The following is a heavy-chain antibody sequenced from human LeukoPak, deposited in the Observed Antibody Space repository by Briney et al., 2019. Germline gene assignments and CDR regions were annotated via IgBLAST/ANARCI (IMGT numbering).Heavy chain of an antibody. Sequence: ASVNVSCKASGYTFTSYDINWVRQAPGQGLEWMGWMNPNSGNTGYAQKFQDRVTMTRNTSISTAYMELSSLRSEDTAVYYCARGRRDSRQFDYWGQGTLVTVSS. J-gene: IGHJ4*02. V-gene: IGHV1-8*01. D-gene: IGHD3-10*01. CDR2: MNPNSGNT. CDR3: ARGRRDSRQFDY. CDR1: GYTFTSYD.